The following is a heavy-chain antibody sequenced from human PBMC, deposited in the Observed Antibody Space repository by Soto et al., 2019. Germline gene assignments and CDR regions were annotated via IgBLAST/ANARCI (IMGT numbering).Heavy chain of an antibody. CDR3: ARYTYTSRYSYYGMDV. CDR2: VRSNAYGGTT. V-gene: IGHV3-49*03. CDR1: GFTFGDYA. D-gene: IGHD6-13*01. J-gene: IGHJ6*02. Sequence: GGSLRLSCTTSGFTFGDYAMCWFRQAPGKGLEWVGVVRSNAYGGTTDYAASVKGRFDISRDDSKSVAYLQMNSVTTEDTAVYFCARYTYTSRYSYYGMDVWGQGTTVTVSS.